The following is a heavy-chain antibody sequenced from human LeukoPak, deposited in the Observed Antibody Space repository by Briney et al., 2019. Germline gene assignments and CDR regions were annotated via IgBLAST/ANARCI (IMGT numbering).Heavy chain of an antibody. CDR3: ARDQGSMIVVRTTIWFFHL. D-gene: IGHD3-22*01. CDR2: INQDGSEI. J-gene: IGHJ2*01. V-gene: IGHV3-7*01. Sequence: GGSLTLSCAASGFTFSNYWMSWVRQAPGKGLEWLANINQDGSEIYYVDSVKGRFTISRDNGKNSLYLQINSLRADDTAVYYCARDQGSMIVVRTTIWFFHLWGRGSLGTVSS. CDR1: GFTFSNYW.